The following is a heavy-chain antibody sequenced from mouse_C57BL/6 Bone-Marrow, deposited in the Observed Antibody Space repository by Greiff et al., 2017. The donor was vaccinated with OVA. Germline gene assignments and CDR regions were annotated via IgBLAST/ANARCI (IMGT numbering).Heavy chain of an antibody. V-gene: IGHV1-64*01. J-gene: IGHJ3*01. CDR1: GYTFTSYW. CDR3: ARDSNYFAWFAY. CDR2: IHPNSGST. Sequence: QVQLQQPGAELVKPGASVKLSCKASGYTFTSYWMHWVKQRPGQGLEWIGMIHPNSGSTNYNEKFKSKATLTVDKSSSTAYMQLSSLTSEDSAVYYCARDSNYFAWFAYWGQGTLVTVSA. D-gene: IGHD2-5*01.